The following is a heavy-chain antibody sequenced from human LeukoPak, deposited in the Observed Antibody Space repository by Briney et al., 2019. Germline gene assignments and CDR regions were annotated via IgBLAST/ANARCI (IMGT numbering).Heavy chain of an antibody. V-gene: IGHV3-7*01. CDR1: GFTFNGYW. CDR2: IKQDGSEK. Sequence: GGSLRLSCAASGFTFNGYWMNWVRQAPGKGLEWVANIKQDGSEKYYVDSVKGRFTISRDNAENSLYLQMNSLRAEDTAVYYCATSRTFDYWGQGTLVTVSS. D-gene: IGHD1-7*01. J-gene: IGHJ4*02. CDR3: ATSRTFDY.